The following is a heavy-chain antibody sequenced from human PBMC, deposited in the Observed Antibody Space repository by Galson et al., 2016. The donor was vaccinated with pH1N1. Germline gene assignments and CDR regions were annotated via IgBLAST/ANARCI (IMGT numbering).Heavy chain of an antibody. Sequence: SLRLSCAASGFTFDDYAMHWVRQAPGKGLEWVSGISWNSGSIGYADSVKGRFTISRDNSKNTLYLQMNSLRAGDTALYFCAKVGYGDYGLDVFDIWGQGTMVIVSS. D-gene: IGHD4-17*01. CDR1: GFTFDDYA. J-gene: IGHJ3*02. CDR3: AKVGYGDYGLDVFDI. CDR2: ISWNSGSI. V-gene: IGHV3-9*01.